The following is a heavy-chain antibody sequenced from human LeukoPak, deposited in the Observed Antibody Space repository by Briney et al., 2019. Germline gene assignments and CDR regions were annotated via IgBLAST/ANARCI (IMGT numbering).Heavy chain of an antibody. CDR3: ASLRVPGDFDY. CDR1: GGSISSRTYY. J-gene: IGHJ4*02. Sequence: SETLSLTCTVSGGSISSRTYYWAWIRQPPGQGLEWIGNIYYSGSTYYNPSLKSRLTMSVDTSKNQFSLELRSVTAADTALYYCASLRVPGDFDYWGQGTLVTVSS. CDR2: IYYSGST. V-gene: IGHV4-39*01.